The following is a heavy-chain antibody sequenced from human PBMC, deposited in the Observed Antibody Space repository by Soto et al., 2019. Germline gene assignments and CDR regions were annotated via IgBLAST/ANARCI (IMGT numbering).Heavy chain of an antibody. CDR1: GYTFTSYY. V-gene: IGHV1-46*01. J-gene: IGHJ6*02. CDR3: ARDPLGTYYDFWSGYATGGMDV. Sequence: GASVKVSCKASGYTFTSYYMHWVRQAPGQGLEWMGIINPSGGSTSYAQKFQGRVTMTRDTSTSTVYMELSSLRSEDTAVYYCARDPLGTYYDFWSGYATGGMDVWGQGTTVTVSS. D-gene: IGHD3-3*01. CDR2: INPSGGST.